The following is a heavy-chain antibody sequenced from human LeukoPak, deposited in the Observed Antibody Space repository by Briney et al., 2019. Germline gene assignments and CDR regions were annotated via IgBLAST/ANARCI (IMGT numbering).Heavy chain of an antibody. D-gene: IGHD3-3*01. CDR2: ISNSNCYI. CDR1: LFTFISHS. V-gene: IGHV3-21*01. Sequence: GGSLRLSRVASLFTFISHSMNWVRQAAAKGLAWVSSISNSNCYIYYADSVKGRFTISRHNANNSLYLPINNLTAEEMDVYYCARDVDYYFGSSLLEALVCYYYGMDVWGQGTTVTVSS. CDR3: ARDVDYYFGSSLLEALVCYYYGMDV. J-gene: IGHJ6*02.